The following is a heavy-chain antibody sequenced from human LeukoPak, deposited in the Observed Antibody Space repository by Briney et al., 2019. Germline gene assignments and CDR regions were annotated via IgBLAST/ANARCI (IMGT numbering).Heavy chain of an antibody. D-gene: IGHD3-10*01. CDR2: MNPNSGNT. CDR3: ARTTYYYGSGSYPPYYYYGMDV. Sequence: ASVKVSCKASVYTFTGYYMHWVRQAPGQGLEWMGWMNPNSGNTGYAQKFQGRVTMTRNTSISTAYMELSSLRSEDTAVYYCARTTYYYGSGSYPPYYYYGMDVWGQGTTVTVSS. V-gene: IGHV1-8*02. CDR1: VYTFTGYY. J-gene: IGHJ6*02.